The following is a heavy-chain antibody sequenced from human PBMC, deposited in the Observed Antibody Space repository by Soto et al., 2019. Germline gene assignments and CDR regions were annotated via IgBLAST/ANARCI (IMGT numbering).Heavy chain of an antibody. CDR1: GGSISSSSYY. V-gene: IGHV4-39*01. CDR2: IYYSGST. D-gene: IGHD3-16*02. Sequence: QLQLQESGPGLVKPSETLSLTCTVSGGSISSSSYYWGWIRQPPGKGLEWIGSIYYSGSTYYNPYRKSRVTISVDTSKNQFSLKLSSVTAADTAVYYCARRSIMITFGGVIVIGNWFDPWGQGTLVTVSS. J-gene: IGHJ5*02. CDR3: ARRSIMITFGGVIVIGNWFDP.